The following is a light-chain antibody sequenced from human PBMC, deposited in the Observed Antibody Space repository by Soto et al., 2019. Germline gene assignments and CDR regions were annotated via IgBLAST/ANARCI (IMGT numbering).Light chain of an antibody. CDR2: EVN. J-gene: IGLJ1*01. Sequence: QSVLTQPASVSGSPGQSITISCTGTSSDVGSYDLVSWYQQHPGKAPKLILFEVNKRPSGVSGRFSGSKSGNTASLTISGLQAEDEADYYCCSFTSSNTHVFGTGTKLTVL. CDR1: SSDVGSYDL. CDR3: CSFTSSNTHV. V-gene: IGLV2-23*02.